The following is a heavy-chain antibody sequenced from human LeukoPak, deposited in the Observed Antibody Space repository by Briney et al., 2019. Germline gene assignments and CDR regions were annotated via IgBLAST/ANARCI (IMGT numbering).Heavy chain of an antibody. V-gene: IGHV3-7*01. CDR2: IKQDGSDK. J-gene: IGHJ4*02. CDR3: VRDFSRTRLERPFDY. CDR1: GFTFSTYW. D-gene: IGHD1-1*01. Sequence: GGSLRLSCAASGFTFSTYWMTWVRQAPGKGLEWVANIKQDGSDKYYVDSVKGRFTISKDNAKNSLYLQMNSLRAEDTAVYYCVRDFSRTRLERPFDYWGQGTLVTVSS.